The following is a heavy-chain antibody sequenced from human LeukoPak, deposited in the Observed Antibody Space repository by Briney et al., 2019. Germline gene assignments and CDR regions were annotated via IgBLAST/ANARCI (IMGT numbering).Heavy chain of an antibody. Sequence: SVKVSCKASGGTFSSYAISWVRQAPGQGLEWMGRIIPILGIANYAQKFQGRVTITADKSTSTAYMELSSLRSEDTAVYYCACSLTYYDILTGLNYYYYGMDVWGQGTTVTVSS. V-gene: IGHV1-69*04. CDR1: GGTFSSYA. D-gene: IGHD3-9*01. CDR3: ACSLTYYDILTGLNYYYYGMDV. CDR2: IIPILGIA. J-gene: IGHJ6*02.